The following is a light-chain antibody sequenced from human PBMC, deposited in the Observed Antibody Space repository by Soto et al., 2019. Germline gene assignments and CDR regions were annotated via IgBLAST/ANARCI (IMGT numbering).Light chain of an antibody. Sequence: EIVMTQSPATLSVSPGERATLSCRASQSVSSNLAWYQQKPGQAPRLLIYGASTRATGVPTRFTGSGSGTEFTLIISRLQPEDFALYYCQQYNNWPPITFGQGTRLEI. CDR1: QSVSSN. J-gene: IGKJ5*01. CDR3: QQYNNWPPIT. CDR2: GAS. V-gene: IGKV3-15*01.